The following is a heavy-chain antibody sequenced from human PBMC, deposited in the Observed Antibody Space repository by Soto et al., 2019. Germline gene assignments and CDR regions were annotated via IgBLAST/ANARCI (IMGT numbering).Heavy chain of an antibody. CDR1: GFTFSSYS. J-gene: IGHJ6*03. CDR2: ISSSSSYI. CDR3: ARGGFAPWFVEGITGTPTAYYYMDV. V-gene: IGHV3-21*04. Sequence: GGSLRLSCAASGFTFSSYSMNWVRQAPGKGLEWVSSISSSSSYIYYADSVKGRFTISRDNAKNSLYLQMNSLRAEDTALYHCARGGFAPWFVEGITGTPTAYYYMDVWGKGTTVTVSS. D-gene: IGHD1-20*01.